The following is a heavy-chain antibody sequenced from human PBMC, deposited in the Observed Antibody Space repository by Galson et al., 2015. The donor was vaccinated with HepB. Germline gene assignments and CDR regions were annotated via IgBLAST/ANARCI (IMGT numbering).Heavy chain of an antibody. CDR1: GYTFTGYY. CDR3: ARDQGYDSSGYYHG. Sequence: SVKVSCKASGYTFTGYYMHWVRQAPGQGLEWMGWINPNSGGTNFAQKFQGRVTMTRDTYISTAYMELSRLRSDDTAVYYCARDQGYDSSGYYHGWGQGTLVTVSS. D-gene: IGHD3-22*01. CDR2: INPNSGGT. J-gene: IGHJ4*02. V-gene: IGHV1-2*02.